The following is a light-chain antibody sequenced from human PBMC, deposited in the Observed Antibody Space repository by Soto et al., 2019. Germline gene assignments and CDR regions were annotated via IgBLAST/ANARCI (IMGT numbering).Light chain of an antibody. CDR2: GAS. Sequence: EIVLTQSPATLSLSPGERSTLSCLAIQSVSSSYLAWYQQKPGQAHRLLIYGASSRATGIPDRFSGSGSGTDFTLTISRLEPEDFAVYYCQQYGSSPPVTVGGGTKVEIK. CDR3: QQYGSSPPVT. CDR1: QSVSSSY. J-gene: IGKJ4*01. V-gene: IGKV3-20*01.